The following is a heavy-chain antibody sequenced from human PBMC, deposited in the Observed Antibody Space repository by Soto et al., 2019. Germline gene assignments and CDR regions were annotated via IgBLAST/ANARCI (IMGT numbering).Heavy chain of an antibody. J-gene: IGHJ3*02. CDR3: AREAHDYDFWSGPNDAFDI. CDR2: INGVGSII. CDR1: GFTFSSYW. V-gene: IGHV3-21*01. D-gene: IGHD3-3*01. Sequence: PGGSLRLSCAASGFTFSSYWMHWARQAPGKGLEWLWSINGVGSIIPHADSVKGRFTISRDNAKNSLYLQMNSLRAEDTAVYYCAREAHDYDFWSGPNDAFDIWGQGTMVTVSS.